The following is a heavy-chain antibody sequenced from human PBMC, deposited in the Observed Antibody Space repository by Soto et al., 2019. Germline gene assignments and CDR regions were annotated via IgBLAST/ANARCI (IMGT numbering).Heavy chain of an antibody. D-gene: IGHD6-6*01. Sequence: GASVKVSCKASGYAFTSYYINWVRQATGQGLEWMGWMNPNSGNTGYAQKFQGRVTMTRNTSISTAYMELSSLRSEDTAVYYCARGEYSSSSGNWFDPWGQGTLVTVSS. J-gene: IGHJ5*02. CDR2: MNPNSGNT. CDR3: ARGEYSSSSGNWFDP. V-gene: IGHV1-8*01. CDR1: GYAFTSYY.